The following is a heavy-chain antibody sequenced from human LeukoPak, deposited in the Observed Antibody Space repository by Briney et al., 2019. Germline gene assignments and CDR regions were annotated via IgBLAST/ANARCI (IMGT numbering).Heavy chain of an antibody. CDR3: ARVTGYYDSSGYVDY. V-gene: IGHV4-34*01. Sequence: SETLSLTCAVYGGSFSGYYWSWIRQPPGKGLEWIGEINHSGSTNYNPSLKSRVTISVDTSKNQFSLKLSSVTAADTAVYYCARVTGYYDSSGYVDYWGQGTLVTVSS. CDR2: INHSGST. J-gene: IGHJ4*02. D-gene: IGHD3-22*01. CDR1: GGSFSGYY.